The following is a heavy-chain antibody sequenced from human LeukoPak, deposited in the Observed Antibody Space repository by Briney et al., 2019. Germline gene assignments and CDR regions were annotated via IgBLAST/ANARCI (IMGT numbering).Heavy chain of an antibody. CDR2: IYTSGST. V-gene: IGHV4-61*02. CDR1: GGSISSGSYY. D-gene: IGHD6-25*01. Sequence: PSQTLSLTCTVSGGSISSGSYYWSWIRQPAGKGLEWIGRIYTSGSTNYNPSLKSRVTISVDTSKNQFSLKLSSVTAADTAVYYCARARQRSLDAFDIWGQGTMVTVSS. J-gene: IGHJ3*02. CDR3: ARARQRSLDAFDI.